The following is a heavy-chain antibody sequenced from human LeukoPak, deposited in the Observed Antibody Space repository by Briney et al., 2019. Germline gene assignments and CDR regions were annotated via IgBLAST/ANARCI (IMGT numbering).Heavy chain of an antibody. CDR1: GFIFSSYA. CDR2: ISGSGGST. CDR3: AKEITIFGVVIAADFDY. J-gene: IGHJ4*02. V-gene: IGHV3-23*01. Sequence: GRSLRLSCVASGFIFSSYAMHWVRQAPGKGLEWVSVISGSGGSTYYADSVKGRFTISRDNSKNTLYLQMNSLRAEDTAVYYCAKEITIFGVVIAADFDYWGQGTLVTVSS. D-gene: IGHD3-3*01.